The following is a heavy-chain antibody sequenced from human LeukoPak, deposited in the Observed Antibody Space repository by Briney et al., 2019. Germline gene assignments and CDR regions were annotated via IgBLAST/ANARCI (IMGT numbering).Heavy chain of an antibody. CDR1: GGYINSYY. Sequence: SETLSLTCSVSGGYINSYYWSWIRQPAGKGLEWIGRIYTSGSTNYNPSLKSRVTMSVDTSKNQFSLKLSSVTAADTAVYYCARDFRFSYDSSGYYGYFDYWGQGTLVTVSS. J-gene: IGHJ4*02. D-gene: IGHD3-22*01. CDR3: ARDFRFSYDSSGYYGYFDY. V-gene: IGHV4-4*07. CDR2: IYTSGST.